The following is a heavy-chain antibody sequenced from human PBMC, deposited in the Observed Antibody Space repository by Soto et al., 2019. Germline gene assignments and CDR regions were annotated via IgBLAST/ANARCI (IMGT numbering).Heavy chain of an antibody. CDR3: ARVHTGGVVPDAFDI. D-gene: IGHD3-16*01. CDR1: GFTFSSYS. J-gene: IGHJ3*02. Sequence: GSLRLSCAASGFTFSSYSMNWVLQAPGKGLEWVSSISSSSSYIYYADSVKGRFTISRDNAKNSLYLQMNSLRAEDTAVYYCARVHTGGVVPDAFDIWGQGTMVTVS. CDR2: ISSSSSYI. V-gene: IGHV3-21*01.